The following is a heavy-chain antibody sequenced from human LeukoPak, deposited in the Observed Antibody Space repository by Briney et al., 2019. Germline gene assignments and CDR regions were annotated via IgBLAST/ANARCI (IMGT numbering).Heavy chain of an antibody. J-gene: IGHJ4*02. CDR2: IYYSGST. V-gene: IGHV4-39*01. CDR3: ARPMYYYDSSGYFDY. D-gene: IGHD3-22*01. CDR1: GGSISSSSYY. Sequence: SETLSLTCTVSGGSISSSSYYWGWIRQPPGKGLEWIGSIYYSGSTYYNPSLKSRVTISVDTSKNQCSLKLSSVTASDTAVYYCARPMYYYDSSGYFDYWGQGTLVTVSS.